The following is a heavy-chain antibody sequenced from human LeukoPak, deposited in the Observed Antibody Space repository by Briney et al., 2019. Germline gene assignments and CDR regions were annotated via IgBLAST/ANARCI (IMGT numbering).Heavy chain of an antibody. CDR1: GFTFDDYG. CDR3: ARDLGAYDILTGPIDY. J-gene: IGHJ4*02. Sequence: GGSLRLSCAASGFTFDDYGMSWVRQAPGKGLEWVSGINWNGGSTGYADSVKGRFTIPRDNAKNSLYLQMNSLRAEDTALYYCARDLGAYDILTGPIDYWGQGTLVTVSS. D-gene: IGHD3-9*01. CDR2: INWNGGST. V-gene: IGHV3-20*04.